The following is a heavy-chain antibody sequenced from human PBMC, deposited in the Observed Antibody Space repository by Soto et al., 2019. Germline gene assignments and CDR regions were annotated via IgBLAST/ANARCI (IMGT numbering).Heavy chain of an antibody. V-gene: IGHV3-9*01. CDR3: XKDIRRNGDYGPHYFDY. CDR2: ISWTGGPI. J-gene: IGHJ4*02. CDR1: GFNFNDYG. Sequence: GGSLRLSCAASGFNFNDYGMHWVRQVPGKGLEWVSGISWTGGPIGYSDSVRGRFTISRDNAKNSLYLQMNSLRAEDTALYYCXKDIRRNGDYGPHYFDYWGQGTLVTVSS. D-gene: IGHD2-21*02.